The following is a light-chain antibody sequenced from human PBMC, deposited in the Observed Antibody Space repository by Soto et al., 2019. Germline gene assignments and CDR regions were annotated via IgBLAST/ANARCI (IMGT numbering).Light chain of an antibody. CDR3: SSYTSSSTLV. J-gene: IGLJ1*01. CDR1: SSDVGGYSY. CDR2: DVS. Sequence: QSVLTQPASVSGSPGQSITISCTGTSSDVGGYSYVSWYQQHPGKAPKLMIYDVSNRPSGVSNRFSGSKSGNTASLTISGFQAEDEADYYCSSYTSSSTLVFGTGTKVTVL. V-gene: IGLV2-14*01.